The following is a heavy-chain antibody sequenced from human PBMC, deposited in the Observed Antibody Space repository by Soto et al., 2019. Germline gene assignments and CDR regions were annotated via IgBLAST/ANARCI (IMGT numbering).Heavy chain of an antibody. D-gene: IGHD4-17*01. J-gene: IGHJ4*02. Sequence: EVRLLESGGGLVQPGESLRLSCTASGFTFSSYAMTWVRQAPGKGLEWVSGINNSGGSTFYADPVKGRFTISRDNSNNKLYLQMSSLRAEDTAVYYCAKGVYGDYTGGQGALVTVSS. CDR3: AKGVYGDYT. CDR1: GFTFSSYA. V-gene: IGHV3-23*01. CDR2: INNSGGST.